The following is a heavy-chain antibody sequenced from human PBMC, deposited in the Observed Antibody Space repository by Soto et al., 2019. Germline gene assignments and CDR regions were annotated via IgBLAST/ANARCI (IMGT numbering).Heavy chain of an antibody. CDR1: GGSISSGGYS. V-gene: IGHV4-30-2*01. CDR3: ARAEGDYVWGSYRSYGFVH. D-gene: IGHD3-16*02. Sequence: QLQLQESGSGLVKPSQTLSLTCAVSGGSISSGGYSWSWIRQPPGKGLEWIGYIYHSGSTYYNPSVKPRVTTSLDRAKNMFSLTRGSVVAAVTTADYGARAEGDYVWGSYRSYGFVHLGQGTLVSVSS. J-gene: IGHJ5*02. CDR2: IYHSGST.